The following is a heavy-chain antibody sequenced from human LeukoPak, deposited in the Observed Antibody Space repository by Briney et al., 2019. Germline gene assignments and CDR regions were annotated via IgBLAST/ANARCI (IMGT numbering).Heavy chain of an antibody. J-gene: IGHJ6*02. Sequence: PSETLSLTCTVSVGSISSSSYYWGWIRQPPGKGLEWIGSIYFTGSTYYTPSLKSRVTISVDTSKNQFSLKLSSVTAADTAVYYCARDQNYYYYGMDVWGQGTTVTVSS. CDR2: IYFTGST. CDR1: VGSISSSSYY. CDR3: ARDQNYYYYGMDV. V-gene: IGHV4-39*07.